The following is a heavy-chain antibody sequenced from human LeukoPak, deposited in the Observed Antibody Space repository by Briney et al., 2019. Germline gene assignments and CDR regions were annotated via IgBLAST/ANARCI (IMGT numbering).Heavy chain of an antibody. CDR2: IYYSGST. V-gene: IGHV4-59*01. J-gene: IGHJ4*02. D-gene: IGHD3-3*01. CDR3: ARNGGVTRGLYYFDY. CDR1: GDSISGYY. Sequence: PSETLSLTCSVSGDSISGYYWSWIRQPPGKGLEWIGNIYYSGSTNYNPSLKSRVTISVDTSKNQFSLKLSSVTAADTAVYYCARNGGVTRGLYYFDYWGQGTLVTVSS.